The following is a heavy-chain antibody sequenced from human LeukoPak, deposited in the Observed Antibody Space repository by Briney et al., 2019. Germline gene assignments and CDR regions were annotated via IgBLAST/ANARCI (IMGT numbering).Heavy chain of an antibody. CDR2: IYTSGST. CDR3: QRQGYYDSSGYYEP. D-gene: IGHD3-22*01. Sequence: SETLSLTCTVSGGSISSYYWSWIRQPAGKGLEWIGRIYTSGSTNYNPSLKSRVTMSVDTSRNQFSLKLSSVTAADTAVYYCQRQGYYDSSGYYEPWGQGTLVTVSS. CDR1: GGSISSYY. J-gene: IGHJ5*02. V-gene: IGHV4-4*07.